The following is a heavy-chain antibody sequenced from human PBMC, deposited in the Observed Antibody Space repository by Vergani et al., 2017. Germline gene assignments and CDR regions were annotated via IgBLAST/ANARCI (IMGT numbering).Heavy chain of an antibody. CDR2: ISYDGDNT. Sequence: HVQMVESGGGVVQPGRSLRLSCAVSGFRFSDYGMHWVRQAPGRGLEWVALISYDGDNTYYEDSVKGRFTISRDNSKNTLFLQMHSLRDEDTALYYCTKFRLHRTKPERGGYWGQGSLVTVSS. CDR3: TKFRLHRTKPERGGY. D-gene: IGHD1-1*01. V-gene: IGHV3-30*18. CDR1: GFRFSDYG. J-gene: IGHJ4*02.